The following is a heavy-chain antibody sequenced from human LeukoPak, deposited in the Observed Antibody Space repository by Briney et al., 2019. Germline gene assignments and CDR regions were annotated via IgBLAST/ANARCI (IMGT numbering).Heavy chain of an antibody. CDR3: ARIWGSGERGFDY. Sequence: NSSETLSLTCTVSGNSITNTKYYWGWIRQPPGKNLEWIGTIYYSGSTFYNPSFETRTTMSVDTSKKHFSLRLSSVTAAATALYYWARIWGSGERGFDYWGQGTLVTVSS. D-gene: IGHD1-1*01. CDR1: GNSITNTKYY. J-gene: IGHJ4*02. CDR2: IYYSGST. V-gene: IGHV4-39*07.